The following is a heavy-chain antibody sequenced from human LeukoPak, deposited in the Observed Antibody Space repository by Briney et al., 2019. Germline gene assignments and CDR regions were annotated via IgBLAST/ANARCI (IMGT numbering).Heavy chain of an antibody. CDR2: INHSGST. V-gene: IGHV4-34*01. CDR3: ARHGRYFDWLLSRSSWFDP. CDR1: GGSFSGYY. Sequence: PSETLSLTCAVYGGSFSGYYWSWIRQPPGKGLEWIGEINHSGSTNYNPSLKSRVTISVDTSKNQFSLKLSSVTAADTAVYYCARHGRYFDWLLSRSSWFDPWGQGTLVTVSS. D-gene: IGHD3-9*01. J-gene: IGHJ5*02.